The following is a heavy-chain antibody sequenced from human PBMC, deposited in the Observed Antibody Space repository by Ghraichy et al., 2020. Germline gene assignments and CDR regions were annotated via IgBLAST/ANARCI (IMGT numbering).Heavy chain of an antibody. Sequence: SETLSLTCTVSGGSITGYYWNWSRQSSGKGLELVSRMYFTGATNYSPSLKDRVTMSVDASKSQFSLRMTSVTAAGSGVYYCARDRRHRVQDTWFDPWGQGTLVIVSS. D-gene: IGHD1-14*01. CDR1: GGSITGYY. J-gene: IGHJ5*02. CDR2: MYFTGAT. V-gene: IGHV4-4*07. CDR3: ARDRRHRVQDTWFDP.